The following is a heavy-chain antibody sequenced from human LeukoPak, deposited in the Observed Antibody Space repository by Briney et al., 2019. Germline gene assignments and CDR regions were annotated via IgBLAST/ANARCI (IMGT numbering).Heavy chain of an antibody. CDR1: GFTFDDYA. CDR3: AKDLLDTPRPGPFDS. CDR2: ISWNSGSI. D-gene: IGHD2-2*02. Sequence: PGGSLRLSCAASGFTFDDYAMHWVRHAPGKGLEWVSGISWNSGSIGYADSVKGRFTISRDNGKNSLYLQMNSLRAEDTALYYCAKDLLDTPRPGPFDSWGQGTLVTVSS. V-gene: IGHV3-9*01. J-gene: IGHJ4*02.